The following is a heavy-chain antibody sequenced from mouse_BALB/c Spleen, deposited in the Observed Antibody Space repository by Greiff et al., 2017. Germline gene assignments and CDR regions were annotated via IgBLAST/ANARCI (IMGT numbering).Heavy chain of an antibody. J-gene: IGHJ3*01. CDR2: ISYSGST. CDR1: GYSITSDYA. V-gene: IGHV3-2*02. CDR3: ARGAGPWFAY. Sequence: EVQLQESGPGLVKPSQSLSLTCTVTGYSITSDYAWNWIRQFPGNKLEWMGYISYSGSTSYNPSLKSRISITRDTSKNQFLLQLNSVTTEDTATYYCARGAGPWFAYWGQGTLVTVSA.